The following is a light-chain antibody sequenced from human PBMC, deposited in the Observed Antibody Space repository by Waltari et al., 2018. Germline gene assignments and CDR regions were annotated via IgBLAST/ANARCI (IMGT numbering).Light chain of an antibody. Sequence: QSALTQPPSASGSPGQSVTISCTGTSSDVGGYHFVSWYQQHPGTAPKLLIYEVTKRPSGVPDRFSGSKSVNTASLTVSGLQAEDEADYYCSSYAGSNIVVFGGGTKLTVL. J-gene: IGLJ2*01. CDR3: SSYAGSNIVV. CDR2: EVT. CDR1: SSDVGGYHF. V-gene: IGLV2-8*01.